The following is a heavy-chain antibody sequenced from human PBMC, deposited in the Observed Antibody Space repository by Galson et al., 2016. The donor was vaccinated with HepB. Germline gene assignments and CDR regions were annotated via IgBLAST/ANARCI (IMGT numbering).Heavy chain of an antibody. Sequence: SVRLSCAASGFNFSIYGMPWIRQAPGEGLEWVATTSSDESVKHYADPVQGRFTISKDTFKNTLYLQMNSLRAEDTAVYYCAKKSPGKELSPPDYWGQGTLVTVSS. CDR3: AKKSPGKELSPPDY. J-gene: IGHJ4*02. CDR2: TSSDESVK. CDR1: GFNFSIYG. D-gene: IGHD1-26*01. V-gene: IGHV3-30*18.